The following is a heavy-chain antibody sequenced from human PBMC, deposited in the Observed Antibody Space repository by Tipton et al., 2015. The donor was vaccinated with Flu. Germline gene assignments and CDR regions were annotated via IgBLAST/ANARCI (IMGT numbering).Heavy chain of an antibody. Sequence: TLSLTCTVSGGSIRSSSYYWGWIRQPPGKGLEWIGSIYYSGSTYYNPSLKSRVTISVDTSKNQFSLKLSSVTAADTAVYYCARDRIAVAGNYFDYWGQGTLVTVSS. V-gene: IGHV4-39*07. CDR1: GGSIRSSSYY. CDR3: ARDRIAVAGNYFDY. CDR2: IYYSGST. D-gene: IGHD6-19*01. J-gene: IGHJ4*02.